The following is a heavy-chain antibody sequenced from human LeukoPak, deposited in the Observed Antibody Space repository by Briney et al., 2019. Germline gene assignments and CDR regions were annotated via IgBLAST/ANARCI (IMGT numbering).Heavy chain of an antibody. Sequence: ASVKVSCKASGYTFTSYYMHWVRQAPGQGLEWMGIINPSGGSTSYAQKFQGRVTMTRDTSTSTVYMELSSLRSEDTAVYYCARASYCSSTSCPIWYYYYYMDVWGKGTTVTVSS. CDR1: GYTFTSYY. J-gene: IGHJ6*03. V-gene: IGHV1-46*01. CDR2: INPSGGST. CDR3: ARASYCSSTSCPIWYYYYYMDV. D-gene: IGHD2-2*01.